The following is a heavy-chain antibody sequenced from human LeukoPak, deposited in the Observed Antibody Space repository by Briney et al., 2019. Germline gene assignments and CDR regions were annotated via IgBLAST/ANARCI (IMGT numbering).Heavy chain of an antibody. CDR1: GFTFSSYS. Sequence: PGGSLRLSCAASGFTFSSYSMNWVRQAPGKGLEWVSYISSSSSTIYYADSVKGRFTISRDNSKGTLYLQMNTLSADDTAVYYCAKEYSSGWFDWGQGTLVTVSS. CDR3: AKEYSSGWFD. CDR2: ISSSSSTI. D-gene: IGHD6-19*01. V-gene: IGHV3-48*01. J-gene: IGHJ4*02.